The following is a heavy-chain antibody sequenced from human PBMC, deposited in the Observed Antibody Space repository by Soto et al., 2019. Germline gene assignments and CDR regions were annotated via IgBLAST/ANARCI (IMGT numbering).Heavy chain of an antibody. V-gene: IGHV3-21*01. CDR1: GFTFSSYS. CDR2: ISSSSSYI. D-gene: IGHD6-19*01. CDR3: ARDGSGWLRFDY. J-gene: IGHJ4*02. Sequence: EVQLVESGGGLVKPGGSLRLSCAASGFTFSSYSMNWVRQAPGKGLEWVSSISSSSSYIYYADSVKGRFTISRDNAKNSLYLQMNSLRAEDTAVYYCARDGSGWLRFDYWGQGTLVTVSS.